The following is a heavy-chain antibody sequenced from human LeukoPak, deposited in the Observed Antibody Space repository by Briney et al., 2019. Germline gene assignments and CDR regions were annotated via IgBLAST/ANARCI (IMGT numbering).Heavy chain of an antibody. D-gene: IGHD3-22*01. Sequence: XLEXMXWINXNSGATNYAQKFQGRVTMTTDTSISTAYIDLSRLRSDDTAVYYCARDGERGITSIVTFDHWGQGTLVTVSS. J-gene: IGHJ4*02. V-gene: IGHV1-2*02. CDR3: ARDGERGITSIVTFDH. CDR2: INXNSGAT.